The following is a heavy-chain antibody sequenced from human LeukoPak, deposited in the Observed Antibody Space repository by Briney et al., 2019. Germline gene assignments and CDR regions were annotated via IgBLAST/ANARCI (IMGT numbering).Heavy chain of an antibody. Sequence: SETLSLTCTVSGGSISSYYWRWIRQPPGKGLEWIGYIYTSGSTNYNPSLKSRVTISVDTSKNQYSLKLSSVTAADTAVYYCASRGGAALGFDYWGQGTLVTVSS. J-gene: IGHJ4*02. CDR2: IYTSGST. CDR1: GGSISSYY. CDR3: ASRGGAALGFDY. D-gene: IGHD6-6*01. V-gene: IGHV4-4*09.